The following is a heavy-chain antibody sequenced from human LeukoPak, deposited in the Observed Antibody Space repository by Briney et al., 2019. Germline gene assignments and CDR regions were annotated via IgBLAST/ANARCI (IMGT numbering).Heavy chain of an antibody. CDR1: GYTFTGYY. V-gene: IGHV1-2*02. D-gene: IGHD5-12*01. Sequence: ASVRVSCKASGYTFTGYYMHWVQQAPGQGLEWMGWINPNSGGTNYAQTFQGRVTMTRDTSISTAYMELSRLRSDDTAVYYCARDLVSAGGYPKEVDYWDQGTLVTVSS. CDR2: INPNSGGT. CDR3: ARDLVSAGGYPKEVDY. J-gene: IGHJ4*02.